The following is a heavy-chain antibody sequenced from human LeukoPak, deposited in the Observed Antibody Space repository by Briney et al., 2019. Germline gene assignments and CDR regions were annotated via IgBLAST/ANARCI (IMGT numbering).Heavy chain of an antibody. J-gene: IGHJ4*02. D-gene: IGHD6-13*01. V-gene: IGHV3-7*01. Sequence: GGSLRLSCAASGFTFSNYWMSWVRQAPGKGLEWVANIKEDGSEKYYVDSVKGRFTISRDNAGNSLYLQMNSLRAEDTAVYYCASGRQLGYWGQGTLVTVSS. CDR1: GFTFSNYW. CDR3: ASGRQLGY. CDR2: IKEDGSEK.